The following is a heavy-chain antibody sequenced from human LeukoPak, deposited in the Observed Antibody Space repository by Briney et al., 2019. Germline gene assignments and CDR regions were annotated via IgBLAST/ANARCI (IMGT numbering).Heavy chain of an antibody. D-gene: IGHD1-26*01. CDR1: GGSISSSSYY. Sequence: SETLSLTCTVSGGSISSSSYYWGWIRQPPGKGLEWIGSIYYSGSTYYNPSLKSRVTISVDTSKNQFSLKLSSVTAADTAVYYCARMYSGSYYEGLAFDIWGQGTMVTVSS. CDR2: IYYSGST. V-gene: IGHV4-39*07. CDR3: ARMYSGSYYEGLAFDI. J-gene: IGHJ3*02.